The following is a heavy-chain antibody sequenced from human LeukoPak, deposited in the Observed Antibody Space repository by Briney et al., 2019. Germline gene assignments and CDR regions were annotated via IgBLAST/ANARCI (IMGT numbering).Heavy chain of an antibody. CDR2: ISAYNGNT. CDR1: GGTFSSYA. Sequence: ASVKVSCKASGGTFSSYAISWVRQAPGQGLEWMGWISAYNGNTNYAQKLQGRVTMTTDTSTSTAYMELRSLRSDDTAVYYCARVVFAAGGNWFDPWGQGTMVTVSS. J-gene: IGHJ5*02. CDR3: ARVVFAAGGNWFDP. V-gene: IGHV1-18*01. D-gene: IGHD4-23*01.